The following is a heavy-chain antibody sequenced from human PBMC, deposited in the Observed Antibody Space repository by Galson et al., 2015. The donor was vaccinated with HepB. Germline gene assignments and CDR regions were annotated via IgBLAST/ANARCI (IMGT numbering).Heavy chain of an antibody. D-gene: IGHD5-18*01. V-gene: IGHV3-23*01. CDR2: ISARGGNT. Sequence: SLRLSCAGSGFTFSNYDMSWVRQAPGKGLEWVSAISARGGNTYYADSVKGRFTISRDNPKNTLYLQMNSLRADDTAVYYCSFWSGYSFLTFWGQGTLVTVSS. CDR3: SFWSGYSFLTF. J-gene: IGHJ4*02. CDR1: GFTFSNYD.